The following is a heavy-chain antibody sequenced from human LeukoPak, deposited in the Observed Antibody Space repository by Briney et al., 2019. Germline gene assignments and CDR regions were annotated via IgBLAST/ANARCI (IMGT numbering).Heavy chain of an antibody. V-gene: IGHV4-4*02. D-gene: IGHD5-18*01. CDR3: ARVGIQRRPIDY. Sequence: SGTLSLTCAVSGGSISSRNWWSWVRQPPGMGLEWIGEIYHSGSTNYNPSLKTRVTISVDKSKNQFSLKLSSVTAADTAVYYCARVGIQRRPIDYWGQGTLVTVSS. CDR2: IYHSGST. CDR1: GGSISSRNW. J-gene: IGHJ4*02.